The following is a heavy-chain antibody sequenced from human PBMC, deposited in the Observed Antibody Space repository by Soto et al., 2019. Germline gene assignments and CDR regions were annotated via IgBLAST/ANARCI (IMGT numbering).Heavy chain of an antibody. CDR2: IYYSGST. J-gene: IGHJ4*02. CDR3: ARRYGAGFDY. V-gene: IGHV4-59*12. CDR1: GGSLSSYY. D-gene: IGHD3-9*01. Sequence: PSETLSLTCTVSGGSLSSYYWSWIRQPPGKGLEWIGYIYYSGSTNSNPSLKSRVTISVDTSKNQFSLKLSSVTAADTAVYYCARRYGAGFDYWGQGTLVTVSS.